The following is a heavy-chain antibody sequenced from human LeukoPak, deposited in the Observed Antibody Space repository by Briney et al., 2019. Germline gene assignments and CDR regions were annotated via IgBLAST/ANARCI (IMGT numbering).Heavy chain of an antibody. V-gene: IGHV4-34*01. CDR2: INHSGST. CDR3: ARHRTYYYDSSGYYFFDY. J-gene: IGHJ4*02. Sequence: SETLSLTCAVYGGSFSGYYWSWIRQPPGKGLEWIGEINHSGSTNYNPSLKSRVTISVDTSKNQSSLKLSSVTAADTAVYYCARHRTYYYDSSGYYFFDYWGQGTLVTVSS. CDR1: GGSFSGYY. D-gene: IGHD3-22*01.